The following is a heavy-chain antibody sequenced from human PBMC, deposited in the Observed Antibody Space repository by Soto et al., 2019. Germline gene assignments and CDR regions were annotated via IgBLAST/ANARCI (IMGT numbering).Heavy chain of an antibody. Sequence: ASVKGSCKASGYTFTGYYMHWVRQAPGQGLEWMGWINPNSGGTNYAQKFQGWVTMTRDTSISTAYMELSRLRSDDTAVYYCARDEVAAAGTSHYYYYYGMDVWGQGTTVTVSS. CDR1: GYTFTGYY. J-gene: IGHJ6*02. D-gene: IGHD6-13*01. V-gene: IGHV1-2*04. CDR2: INPNSGGT. CDR3: ARDEVAAAGTSHYYYYYGMDV.